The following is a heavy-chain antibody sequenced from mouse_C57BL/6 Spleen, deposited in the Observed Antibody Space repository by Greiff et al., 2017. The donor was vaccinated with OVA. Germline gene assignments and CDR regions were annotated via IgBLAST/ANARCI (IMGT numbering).Heavy chain of an antibody. CDR2: INYDGSST. CDR3: ARDWDFDV. V-gene: IGHV5-16*01. J-gene: IGHJ1*03. Sequence: EVQLVESEGGLVQPGSSMKLSCTASGFTFSDYYMAWVRQVPEKGLEWVANINYDGSSTYYLDSLKSRFIISRDNAKNILYLQMSSLKSEDTATYYCARDWDFDVWGTGTTVTVSS. CDR1: GFTFSDYY.